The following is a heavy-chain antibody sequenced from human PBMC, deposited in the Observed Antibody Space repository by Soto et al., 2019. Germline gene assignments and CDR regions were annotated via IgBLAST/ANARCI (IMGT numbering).Heavy chain of an antibody. CDR2: IYYSGST. V-gene: IGHV4-59*12. J-gene: IGHJ4*02. CDR3: ARDRRTNGVCYLDY. CDR1: GGSISSYY. Sequence: SETLSLTCTVSGGSISSYYWSWIRQPPGKGLEWIGYIYYSGSTNYNPSLKSRVTISVDTSKNQFSLRLSSVTAAVTAVYYCARDRRTNGVCYLDYWGQGTLVTVSS. D-gene: IGHD2-8*01.